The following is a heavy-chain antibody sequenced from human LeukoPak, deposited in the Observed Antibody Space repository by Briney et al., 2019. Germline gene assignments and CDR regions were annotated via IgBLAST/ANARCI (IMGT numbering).Heavy chain of an antibody. D-gene: IGHD3-3*01. CDR3: ARARPPIYGYYYYYMDV. CDR2: IYTSGST. CDR1: GGSISSYY. V-gene: IGHV4-4*07. Sequence: SEPLSLTCTVSGGSISSYYWSWMRQPAGKGLEWIGRIYTSGSTNYNPSLKSRVTMSVDTSKHQFSLKLSSVTAADTAVYYCARARPPIYGYYYYYMDVWGKGTTVTVSS. J-gene: IGHJ6*03.